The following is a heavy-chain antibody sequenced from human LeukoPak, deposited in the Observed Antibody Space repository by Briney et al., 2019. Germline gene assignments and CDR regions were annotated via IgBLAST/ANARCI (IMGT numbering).Heavy chain of an antibody. Sequence: ASVKVSCRASVYTFTSYYMHWVRQAPGQGREWRGIINPSGGSTRYAQKFQGRVTMTRGTSTSTVYMELSSLRSEDTAVYFCARGHGIQLWSLDYWGQGTLVTVSS. V-gene: IGHV1-46*01. J-gene: IGHJ4*02. CDR2: INPSGGST. CDR3: ARGHGIQLWSLDY. CDR1: VYTFTSYY. D-gene: IGHD5-18*01.